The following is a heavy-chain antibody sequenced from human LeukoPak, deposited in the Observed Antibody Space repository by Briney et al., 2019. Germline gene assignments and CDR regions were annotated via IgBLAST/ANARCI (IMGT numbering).Heavy chain of an antibody. CDR3: AVVAAVNPEPTNDAFDI. V-gene: IGHV3-23*01. CDR2: ISGSGGST. Sequence: PGGSLRLSCAASGFTFRSYAMNWVRQAPGKGLEWVSAISGSGGSTNYADSVKGRFTISRDNAKNSLYLQMNSLRAEDTAVYYCAVVAAVNPEPTNDAFDIWGQGTMVTVSS. J-gene: IGHJ3*02. CDR1: GFTFRSYA. D-gene: IGHD2-15*01.